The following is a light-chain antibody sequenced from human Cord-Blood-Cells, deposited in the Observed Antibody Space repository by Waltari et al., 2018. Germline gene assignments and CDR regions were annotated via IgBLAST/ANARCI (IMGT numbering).Light chain of an antibody. CDR2: WAS. CDR3: QRYYSTPWT. J-gene: IGKJ1*01. V-gene: IGKV4-1*01. Sequence: DIVMTQSPDSLAVSLGERATINCKASQSVLYSSKNKNYLAWHQQKPGQPPKRLIYWASTRESGVPDRFSGSGSGTDFTLTISSLQAEDVAVYYCQRYYSTPWTFGQGTKVEIK. CDR1: QSVLYSSKNKNY.